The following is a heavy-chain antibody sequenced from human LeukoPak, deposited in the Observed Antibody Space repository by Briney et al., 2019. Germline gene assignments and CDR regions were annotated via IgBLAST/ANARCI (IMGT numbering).Heavy chain of an antibody. CDR1: GYTFTGYY. CDR3: TRGVLLQDRGAFDF. D-gene: IGHD3-22*01. CDR2: INPNSGGT. Sequence: ASVKVSCKASGYTFTGYYMHWVRQAPGQGLEWMRWINPNSGGTNYAQKFQGRVTMTRDMSLRTVYMELNSLNSDDTAVYFCTRGVLLQDRGAFDFWGQGTMVTVSS. J-gene: IGHJ3*01. V-gene: IGHV1-2*02.